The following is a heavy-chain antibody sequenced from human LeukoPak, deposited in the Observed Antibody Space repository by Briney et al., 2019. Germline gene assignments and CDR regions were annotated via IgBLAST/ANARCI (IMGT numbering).Heavy chain of an antibody. D-gene: IGHD2-2*01. V-gene: IGHV3-23*01. CDR2: ISDRGNT. CDR1: GFTVSSYA. CDR3: AKARHCSSISCYRGYFDY. Sequence: RRSRRLSCAASGFTVSSYAMSWVRQAAGRGLEWVSAISDRGNTYHADSVKGRFTISRDNSRNTRYVQMNSLTAEATAVYYCAKARHCSSISCYRGYFDYWGQGTLVTVSS. J-gene: IGHJ4*02.